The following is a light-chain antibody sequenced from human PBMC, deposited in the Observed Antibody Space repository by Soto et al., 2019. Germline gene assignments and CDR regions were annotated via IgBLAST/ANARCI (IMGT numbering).Light chain of an antibody. CDR3: CSYAGSSTYV. J-gene: IGLJ1*01. CDR1: SSDVGSYNL. Sequence: QSALTQPASVSGSPGQSITISCTGTSSDVGSYNLVSWYQQHPGKAPNLMIYEGSKRPSGVSNCFSGSKSGNTASLTISGLQAEDEADYYCCSYAGSSTYVFGTGTKLTVL. CDR2: EGS. V-gene: IGLV2-23*01.